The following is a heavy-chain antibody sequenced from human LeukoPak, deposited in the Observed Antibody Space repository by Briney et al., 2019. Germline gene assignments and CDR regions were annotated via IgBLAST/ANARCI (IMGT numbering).Heavy chain of an antibody. V-gene: IGHV3-74*01. CDR3: ARGCSSTSCYDV. CDR2: INPDGSST. Sequence: GGSLRLSCAASGFTFTAYWMHWVRQAPGKGLVWVSRINPDGSSTSYADSVKGRFTISRDNSKNTLYLQMNSLRAGDTAVYYCARGCSSTSCYDVWGQGTTVTVSS. D-gene: IGHD2-2*01. CDR1: GFTFTAYW. J-gene: IGHJ6*02.